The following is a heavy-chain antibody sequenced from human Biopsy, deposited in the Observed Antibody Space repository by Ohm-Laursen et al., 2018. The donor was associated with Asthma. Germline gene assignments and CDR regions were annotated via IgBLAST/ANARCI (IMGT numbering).Heavy chain of an antibody. D-gene: IGHD6-19*01. CDR2: IHYSGST. CDR3: ARASVAASSNWFDP. Sequence: SQTLSLTCPVSGASIKTDDHYWSWLRQPPGKGLEWFGFIHYSGSTSYNPSLKGGVTISVDTSKNQFSLKLSSVTATDTAVYYCARASVAASSNWFDPWGQGILVTVSS. V-gene: IGHV4-30-4*01. J-gene: IGHJ5*02. CDR1: GASIKTDDHY.